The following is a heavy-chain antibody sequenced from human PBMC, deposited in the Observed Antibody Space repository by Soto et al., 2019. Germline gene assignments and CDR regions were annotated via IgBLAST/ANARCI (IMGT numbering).Heavy chain of an antibody. CDR3: ARGGTMVRGPSHYYYGMDV. V-gene: IGHV1-69*13. CDR2: IIPIFGTA. J-gene: IGHJ6*02. D-gene: IGHD3-10*01. CDR1: GGTFSSYA. Sequence: SVNVSCKASGGTFSSYAISWVRQAPGQGLEWMGGIIPIFGTANYAQKFQGRVTITADESTSTAYTELSSLRSEDTAVYYCARGGTMVRGPSHYYYGMDVWGQGTTVIVSS.